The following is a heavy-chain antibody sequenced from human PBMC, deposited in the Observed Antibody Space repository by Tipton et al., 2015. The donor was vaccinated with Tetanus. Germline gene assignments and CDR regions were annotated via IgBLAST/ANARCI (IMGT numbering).Heavy chain of an antibody. CDR3: AREADCSGGSCFSGGFDA. Sequence: SLRLSCAASGFIFSSYGIHWVRQAPGKGLEWLAVSWYDGTDKYYADSVKGRFTISRDNSKNTLYLQMNSLRAEGTALYYCAREADCSGGSCFSGGFDAWGQGAQVA. J-gene: IGHJ4*02. D-gene: IGHD2-15*01. CDR2: SWYDGTDK. CDR1: GFIFSSYG. V-gene: IGHV3-33*01.